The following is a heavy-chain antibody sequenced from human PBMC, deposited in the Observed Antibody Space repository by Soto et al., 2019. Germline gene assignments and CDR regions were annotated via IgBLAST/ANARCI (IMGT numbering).Heavy chain of an antibody. CDR1: GFTFSDYA. CDR3: AKDPPPVPFCGDDRYRDF. CDR2: VRGRGSTT. D-gene: IGHD2-21*02. V-gene: IGHV3-23*01. J-gene: IGHJ4*02. Sequence: GGSLRLSCAASGFTFSDYAMSWVRQAPGKGLEWISSVRGRGSTTYYADSVKGRFTISRDNSKNTLYLQMSSLRAEDTAVHYCAKDPPPVPFCGDDRYRDFWGKGTLVTFSS.